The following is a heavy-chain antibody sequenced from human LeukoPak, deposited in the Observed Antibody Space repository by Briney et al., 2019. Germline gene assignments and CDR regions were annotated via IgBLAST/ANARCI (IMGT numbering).Heavy chain of an antibody. Sequence: SVKVSCKASGYTFTGYYMHWVRQAPGQGLEWTGWINPNSGGTNYAQKFQGRVTMTRDTSISTAYMELSRLRSDDTAVYYCARMYCSGGSCYLDYWGQGTLVTVSS. CDR3: ARMYCSGGSCYLDY. J-gene: IGHJ4*02. CDR1: GYTFTGYY. CDR2: INPNSGGT. V-gene: IGHV1-2*02. D-gene: IGHD2-15*01.